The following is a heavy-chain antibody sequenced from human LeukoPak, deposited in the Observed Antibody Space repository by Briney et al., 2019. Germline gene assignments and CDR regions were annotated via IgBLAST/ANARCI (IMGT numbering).Heavy chain of an antibody. V-gene: IGHV4-4*07. CDR2: IYTTGST. J-gene: IGHJ6*02. CDR1: GGSINSYY. CDR3: ARRKYYYGMDV. Sequence: SETLSLTCTVSGGSINSYYWSWIRQPAGKGLEWIGRIYTTGSTNYNPSLKSRVTISVDTSKNQFSLKLSSVTAADTAVYYCARRKYYYGMDVWGQGTTVTVSS.